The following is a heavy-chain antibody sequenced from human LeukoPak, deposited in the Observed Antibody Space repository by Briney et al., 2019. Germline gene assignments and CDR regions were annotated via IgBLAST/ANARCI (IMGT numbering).Heavy chain of an antibody. D-gene: IGHD2/OR15-2a*01. CDR2: IRYDGSNK. J-gene: IGHJ5*02. Sequence: PGGSLRLSCAASGFTFRSYAMHWVRQAPGKGLEWVAFIRYDGSNKYYADSVKDRFTISRDNSKNTLYLQMNSLRAEDTAVYYCARDLYRPNNWFDPWGQGTLVTVSS. CDR3: ARDLYRPNNWFDP. V-gene: IGHV3-30*02. CDR1: GFTFRSYA.